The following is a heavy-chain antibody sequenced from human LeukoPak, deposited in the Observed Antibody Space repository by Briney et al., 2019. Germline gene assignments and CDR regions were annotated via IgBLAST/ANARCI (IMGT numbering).Heavy chain of an antibody. J-gene: IGHJ6*03. CDR3: ARGMRELNGERLYYYYMDV. D-gene: IGHD1-26*01. CDR2: INPNGST. CDR1: GGSFAGYY. Sequence: SETLSLTCAVYGGSFAGYYWSWIRQPPGEGLEWMGEINPNGSTNYNPSPKSRVATSVDTSKNEFSLKLSSVTDADTAVYYCARGMRELNGERLYYYYMDVWGKGTTVTVSS. V-gene: IGHV4-34*01.